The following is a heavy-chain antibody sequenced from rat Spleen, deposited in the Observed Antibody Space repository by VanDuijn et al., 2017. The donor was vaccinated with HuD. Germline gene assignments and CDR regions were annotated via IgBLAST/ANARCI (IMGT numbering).Heavy chain of an antibody. J-gene: IGHJ1*01. D-gene: IGHD1-12*02. Sequence: EVQLVESDGGLVQPGRSLKLSCAASGFTFSDYYMAWVRQAPKKGLEWVASISYEGSSTYYRDSVKGRFTVSRDNAKSILYLQMDSLRSEDTASYYCVMDGGRFYWYFDFWGPGTVVTVSS. CDR2: ISYEGSST. CDR1: GFTFSDYY. V-gene: IGHV5-22*01. CDR3: VMDGGRFYWYFDF.